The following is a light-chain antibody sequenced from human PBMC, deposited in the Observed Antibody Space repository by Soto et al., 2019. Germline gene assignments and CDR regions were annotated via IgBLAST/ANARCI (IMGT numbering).Light chain of an antibody. CDR2: GAS. V-gene: IGKV3-20*01. Sequence: ETVLTQSPGTLSLSPGGRATLSCRASQSISSTYVAWYQQKPGQPPRLLIYGASGRATGIPDRFTGGGSGTDFTLTISRLEPEDFAVYYCQQYGTSLVTFGQGTKLDI. CDR3: QQYGTSLVT. J-gene: IGKJ2*01. CDR1: QSISSTY.